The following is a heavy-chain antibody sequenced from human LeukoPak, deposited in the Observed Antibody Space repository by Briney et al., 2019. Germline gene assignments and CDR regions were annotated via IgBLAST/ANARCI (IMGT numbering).Heavy chain of an antibody. Sequence: PGESLKISCKGSGYSFTSYWIGWVRQMPGKGLEWMGIIYPGDSDTRYSPSFQGQVTISADKSISTAYLQWSSLKASDTAMYYCAISRYCGGDCYPPFDYWGQGTLVTVSS. CDR1: GYSFTSYW. V-gene: IGHV5-51*01. J-gene: IGHJ4*02. D-gene: IGHD2-21*02. CDR3: AISRYCGGDCYPPFDY. CDR2: IYPGDSDT.